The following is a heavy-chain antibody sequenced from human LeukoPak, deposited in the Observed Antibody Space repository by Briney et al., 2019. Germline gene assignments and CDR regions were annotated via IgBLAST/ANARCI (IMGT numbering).Heavy chain of an antibody. J-gene: IGHJ4*02. CDR3: ARDSGYYYESGTSPRFDY. CDR1: GFTFSSYS. Sequence: KAGGSLRLSCAASGFTFSSYSMNWVRQAPGKGLEWVSSISSSSSYICYADSVKGRFTISRDNAKNSLYLQMNSLRAEDTAVYYCARDSGYYYESGTSPRFDYWGQGTLVTVSS. D-gene: IGHD3-22*01. V-gene: IGHV3-21*01. CDR2: ISSSSSYI.